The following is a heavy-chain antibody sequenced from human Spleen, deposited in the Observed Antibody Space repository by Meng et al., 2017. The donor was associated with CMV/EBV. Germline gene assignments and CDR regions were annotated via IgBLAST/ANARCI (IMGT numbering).Heavy chain of an antibody. CDR3: ARGITIFGVVIYYYYGMDV. V-gene: IGHV3-21*01. CDR1: GFPFISYT. D-gene: IGHD3-3*01. Sequence: GESLKISCAASGFPFISYTMNWVRQAPGKGLEWVSSISSSSTYIYYADSVKGRFTISRDNAKNSLYLQMNSLRAEDTAVYYCARGITIFGVVIYYYYGMDVWGQGTTVTVSS. CDR2: ISSSSTYI. J-gene: IGHJ6*02.